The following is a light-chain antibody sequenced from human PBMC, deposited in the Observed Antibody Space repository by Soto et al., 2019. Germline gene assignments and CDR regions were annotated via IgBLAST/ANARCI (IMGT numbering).Light chain of an antibody. Sequence: DIQMTQSPSSLSASVGDRVTITCRASQSISNYVNWYQQKPGKAPDLLIYAASSLQSGVPSRFTGRGSGTDFTLTISSLQPDDFATYYCQQSYSSPYTFGQGTKLEVK. CDR2: AAS. CDR1: QSISNY. CDR3: QQSYSSPYT. V-gene: IGKV1-39*01. J-gene: IGKJ2*01.